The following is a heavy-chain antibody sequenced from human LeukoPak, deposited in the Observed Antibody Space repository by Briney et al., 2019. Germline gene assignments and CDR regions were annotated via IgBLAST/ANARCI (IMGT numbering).Heavy chain of an antibody. V-gene: IGHV1-24*01. CDR3: ATDREGSYPRGHFDL. D-gene: IGHD3-16*02. CDR1: GYTLTELS. Sequence: ASVKVSCKVSGYTLTELSMHWVRQAPGKGLEWMGGFDPEDGETIYAQKFQGRVTMTEDTSTDTAYMELSSLRSEDTAVYYWATDREGSYPRGHFDLWGRGTLVTVSS. J-gene: IGHJ2*01. CDR2: FDPEDGET.